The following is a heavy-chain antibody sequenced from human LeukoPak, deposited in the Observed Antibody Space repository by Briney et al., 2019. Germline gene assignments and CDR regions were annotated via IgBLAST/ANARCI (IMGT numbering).Heavy chain of an antibody. D-gene: IGHD4-17*01. V-gene: IGHV3-23*01. CDR1: GFTFNSYA. CDR2: ISGSGGST. J-gene: IGHJ4*02. Sequence: GGSLRLSCAASGFTFNSYALSWVRQVPGNGLDCVSAISGSGGSTYYADSVKGRFTISRDNSKNTLYLQMNSLRAEDTAVYYCAPLGVTTWLDYWGQGTLVTVSS. CDR3: APLGVTTWLDY.